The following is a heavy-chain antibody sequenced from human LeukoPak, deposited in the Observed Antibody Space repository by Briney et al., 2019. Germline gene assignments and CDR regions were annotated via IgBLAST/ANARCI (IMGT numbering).Heavy chain of an antibody. V-gene: IGHV1-24*01. CDR3: ATDLWNYSFDY. CDR1: GYMLTEVS. Sequence: ASVKVSCKVSGYMLTEVSMHWVRQAPGKGLEWMGGFDPEDGETIHAQKFQGRVTMTEDTSTDTAYMELSSLRSEDTAVYYCATDLWNYSFDYWGQGTLVTVSS. CDR2: FDPEDGET. J-gene: IGHJ4*02. D-gene: IGHD1-7*01.